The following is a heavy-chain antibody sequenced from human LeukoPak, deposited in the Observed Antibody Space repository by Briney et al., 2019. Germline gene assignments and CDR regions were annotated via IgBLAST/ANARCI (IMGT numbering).Heavy chain of an antibody. CDR1: GFTFSSYA. CDR3: AKDSSPTTIFGVVKHNWFDP. Sequence: PGGSLRLSCAASGFTFSSYAMSWVRQAPGKGLEWVSAISGSGGSTYYADSVKGRFIISRDNSKNTLYLQMNSLRAEDTAVYYCAKDSSPTTIFGVVKHNWFDPWGQGTLVTVSS. D-gene: IGHD3-3*01. CDR2: ISGSGGST. V-gene: IGHV3-23*01. J-gene: IGHJ5*02.